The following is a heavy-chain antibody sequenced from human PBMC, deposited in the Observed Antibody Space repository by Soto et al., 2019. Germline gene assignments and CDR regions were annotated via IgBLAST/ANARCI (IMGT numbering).Heavy chain of an antibody. CDR3: AWTLAFCGGNCYLPNFDT. V-gene: IGHV1-69*01. Sequence: QVQLVQSGTEVQQPGSSVKLSCKTSGGTFPNYDISWVRQAPGQGLEWMGGIIPLFGSPHYSPKFEGRVTITADEASTTAHLELSSLRVDDTAGYFCAWTLAFCGGNCYLPNFDTWGQGTLVIVSS. CDR2: IIPLFGSP. D-gene: IGHD2-21*01. J-gene: IGHJ4*02. CDR1: GGTFPNYD.